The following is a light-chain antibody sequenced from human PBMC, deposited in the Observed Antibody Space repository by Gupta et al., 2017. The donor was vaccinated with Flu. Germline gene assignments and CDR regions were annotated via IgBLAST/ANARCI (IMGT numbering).Light chain of an antibody. CDR1: SGSVSASYY. Sequence: QTVVTQEPSFSVSPGGTVTLTCGLNSGSVSASYYPSWYQQTPGQAPHTLIYNTSTRSSGVPDRFSGSILGNKAALTITGAQADDESDYYCLLYTSAALLFGGGTKLTVL. CDR2: NTS. CDR3: LLYTSAALL. J-gene: IGLJ3*02. V-gene: IGLV8-61*01.